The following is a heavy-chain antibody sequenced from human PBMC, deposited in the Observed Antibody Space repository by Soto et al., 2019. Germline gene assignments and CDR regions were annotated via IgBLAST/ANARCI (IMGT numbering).Heavy chain of an antibody. CDR2: INPNSGGT. D-gene: IGHD2-2*02. V-gene: IGHV1-2*02. J-gene: IGHJ6*02. CDR1: GYTFTGYY. CDR3: ASASRHCSSTSCYNFHYYGMDV. Sequence: ASVKVSCKASGYTFTGYYMHWVRQAPGQGLEWMGWINPNSGGTNYAQKFQGRVTMTRDTSISTAYMELSRLRSDDTAVYYCASASRHCSSTSCYNFHYYGMDVWGQGTTVTVSS.